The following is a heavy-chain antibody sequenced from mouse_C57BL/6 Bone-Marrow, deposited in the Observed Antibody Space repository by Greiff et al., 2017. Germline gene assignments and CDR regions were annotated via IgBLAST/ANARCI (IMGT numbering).Heavy chain of an antibody. V-gene: IGHV5-4*01. CDR1: GFTFSSYA. Sequence: EVQLVESGGGLVKPGGSLKLSCAASGFTFSSYAMSWVRQTPEKRLEWVATISDGGSYTYSPDNVKGRFTISMDNAKNNLYLQMSHLKSEETDMYYCARDGHYGSKFLGFAYWGQGTLVTVSA. D-gene: IGHD1-1*01. CDR3: ARDGHYGSKFLGFAY. J-gene: IGHJ3*01. CDR2: ISDGGSYT.